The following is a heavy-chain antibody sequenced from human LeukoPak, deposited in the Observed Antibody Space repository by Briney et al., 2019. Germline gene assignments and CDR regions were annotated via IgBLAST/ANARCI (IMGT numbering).Heavy chain of an antibody. J-gene: IGHJ4*02. D-gene: IGHD2-2*01. Sequence: ASVKVSCKASGYTFTSYDINWVRQATGQGLEWVGWMNPNSGNTGYAQKFQGRVTITRNTSISTAYMELSSLRSEDTAVYYCASGGYCSSTSCPLPLNYWGQGTLVTVSS. CDR1: GYTFTSYD. CDR2: MNPNSGNT. V-gene: IGHV1-8*03. CDR3: ASGGYCSSTSCPLPLNY.